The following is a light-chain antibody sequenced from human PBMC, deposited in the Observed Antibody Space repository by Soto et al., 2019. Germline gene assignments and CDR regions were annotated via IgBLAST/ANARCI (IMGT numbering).Light chain of an antibody. CDR3: CSFAGSSTLV. V-gene: IGLV2-23*01. J-gene: IGLJ2*01. CDR1: SSDVGSYNL. CDR2: EGS. Sequence: QSALTQPASVSGSPGQSITISCTGTSSDVGSYNLVSWFQQHPGKAPNLIIYEGSKRPSGVSNRFSGSKSGNTASLTISGLQADDEADFYCCSFAGSSTLVFGGGTKLPVL.